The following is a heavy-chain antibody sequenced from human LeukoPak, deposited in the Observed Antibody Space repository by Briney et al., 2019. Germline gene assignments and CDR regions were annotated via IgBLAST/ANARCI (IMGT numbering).Heavy chain of an antibody. V-gene: IGHV3-23*01. CDR2: ITGGGTT. J-gene: IGHJ4*02. Sequence: GGSLRLSCAASGFTFSSFVMSWVRQAPGKGLEWVAGITGGGTTYYADSVKGRFAISRDNSKNTLSLQMNSLRAEDTAVYYCARVSGFGELLADYWGQGTLVTVSS. CDR1: GFTFSSFV. D-gene: IGHD3-10*01. CDR3: ARVSGFGELLADY.